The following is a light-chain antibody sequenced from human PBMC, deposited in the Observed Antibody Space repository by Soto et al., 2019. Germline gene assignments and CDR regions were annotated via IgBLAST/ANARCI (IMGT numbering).Light chain of an antibody. CDR2: DVN. V-gene: IGLV2-14*01. CDR1: SSDVGGYNY. J-gene: IGLJ3*02. Sequence: QSVLTQPASVSGSPGQSITISCTGTSSDVGGYNYVSWYQHHPGKAPKLLIYDVNNRPSGVSDRFSGSKSGNTASLTISGLQAEDEADYYCCSHAGSSTWVFGGGTKLTVL. CDR3: CSHAGSSTWV.